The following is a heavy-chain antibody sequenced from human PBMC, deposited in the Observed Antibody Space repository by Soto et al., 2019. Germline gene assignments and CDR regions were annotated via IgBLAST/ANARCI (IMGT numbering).Heavy chain of an antibody. J-gene: IGHJ1*01. D-gene: IGHD3-10*01. CDR2: IHHSGST. Sequence: QVQLQESGPGLVMATQTLSLTCNVSGGSISSGGYYWTWIRQHPGKGLEWIGNIHHSGSTFYNPSLKSRVSISVDTSKNQFSLKLSSVMAADTAVYFCVRGVLSWGQGTLVTVSS. V-gene: IGHV4-31*03. CDR1: GGSISSGGYY. CDR3: VRGVLS.